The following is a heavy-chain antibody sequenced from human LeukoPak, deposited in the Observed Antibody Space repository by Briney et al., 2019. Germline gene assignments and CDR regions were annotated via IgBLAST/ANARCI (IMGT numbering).Heavy chain of an antibody. J-gene: IGHJ4*02. D-gene: IGHD3-10*01. Sequence: GRSLRLSCAASGFTFSSYGMHWVRQAPGKGLEWVAVISYDGSNKYYADSVKGRFTISRDNSKNTLYLQMNSLRAEDTAVYYCAKDRFRFREFPLDYWGQETLVTVSS. CDR3: AKDRFRFREFPLDY. CDR1: GFTFSSYG. CDR2: ISYDGSNK. V-gene: IGHV3-30*18.